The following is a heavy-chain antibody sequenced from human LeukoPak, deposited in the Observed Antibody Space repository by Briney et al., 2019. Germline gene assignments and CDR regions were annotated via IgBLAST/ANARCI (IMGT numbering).Heavy chain of an antibody. J-gene: IGHJ5*02. CDR2: IYYSGST. D-gene: IGHD3-22*01. CDR1: GGSISSGDYY. V-gene: IGHV4-30-4*01. Sequence: SQTLSLTCTVSGGSISSGDYYWSWIRQPPGKGLEWIGYIYYSGSTYYNPSLKSRVTVSVDTSKNQFSLKLSSVTAADTAVYYCARGRSSGYYYVHSWFDPWGQGTLVTVSS. CDR3: ARGRSSGYYYVHSWFDP.